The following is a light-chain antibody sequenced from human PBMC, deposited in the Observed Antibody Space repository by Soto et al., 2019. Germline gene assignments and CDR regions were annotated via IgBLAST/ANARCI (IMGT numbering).Light chain of an antibody. CDR2: EVS. Sequence: QSALTQPASVSGSPGQSITISCTGTSSDVGGYNYVSWYQQHPGKAPKLMIYEVSNRPSGVSNRFSGPKSGNTASLTISGLQAEDEADYYCSSYTSSSFYVFGTGTKVTVL. V-gene: IGLV2-14*01. J-gene: IGLJ1*01. CDR1: SSDVGGYNY. CDR3: SSYTSSSFYV.